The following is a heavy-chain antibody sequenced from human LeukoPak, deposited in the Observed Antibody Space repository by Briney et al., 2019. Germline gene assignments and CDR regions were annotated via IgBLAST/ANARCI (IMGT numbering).Heavy chain of an antibody. Sequence: GGSLRLSYAASGFTLSSYAMSWVRQAPGKGLEWVSAISDSGNTYHVDSVKGRFTISRGSSKNTLFLQMNRLRPEDAAVYYCAKAPVTTCRGAYCYPFDYWGQGTLVTVSS. CDR3: AKAPVTTCRGAYCYPFDY. V-gene: IGHV3-23*01. CDR2: ISDSGNT. J-gene: IGHJ4*02. CDR1: GFTLSSYA. D-gene: IGHD2-21*01.